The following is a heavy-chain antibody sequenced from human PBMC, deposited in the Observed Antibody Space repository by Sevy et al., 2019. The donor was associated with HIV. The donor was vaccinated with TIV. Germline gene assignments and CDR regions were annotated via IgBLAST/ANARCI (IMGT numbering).Heavy chain of an antibody. CDR3: AREAYYYDSREENWFDP. D-gene: IGHD3-22*01. J-gene: IGHJ5*02. CDR1: GFTFSVYA. CDR2: ISRTATT. V-gene: IGHV3-48*02. Sequence: GGSLRLSCKPSGFTFSVYAMHWVRQAPGKGLEWVSSISRTATTYYADSVRDRFTISRDNAKNLLYLEMNSLRDEDTAVYYCAREAYYYDSREENWFDPWAREPWSPSPQ.